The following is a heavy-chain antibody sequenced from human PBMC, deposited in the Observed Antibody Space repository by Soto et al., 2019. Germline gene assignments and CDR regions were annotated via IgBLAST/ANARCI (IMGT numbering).Heavy chain of an antibody. V-gene: IGHV4-39*01. D-gene: IGHD2-15*01. J-gene: IGHJ5*02. Sequence: SETLSLTCTVSGGSISSSSYYWGWIRQPPGKGLEWIGSIYYSGSTYYNPSLKSRVTISVDTSKNQFSLKLSSVTAADTAVYYCARHLPPLGYCSGGSCYLVGVSAWFDHWGQGILVTVSS. CDR2: IYYSGST. CDR1: GGSISSSSYY. CDR3: ARHLPPLGYCSGGSCYLVGVSAWFDH.